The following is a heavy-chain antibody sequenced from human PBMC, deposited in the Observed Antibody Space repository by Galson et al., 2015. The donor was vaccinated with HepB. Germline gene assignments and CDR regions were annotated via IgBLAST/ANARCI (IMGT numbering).Heavy chain of an antibody. CDR2: VYRGGGT. J-gene: IGHJ4*01. CDR3: ARGTYLYDDSGYYFDY. V-gene: IGHV3-53*01. Sequence: SLRLSCAASGFTVSANYMNWVRQAPGKGLEWVSVVYRGGGTTYYADSVKGRFTISRDNSKNTLSLRMNSLRAEDTAIYYCARGTYLYDDSGYYFDYWGHGTLVTFSS. D-gene: IGHD3-22*01. CDR1: GFTVSANY.